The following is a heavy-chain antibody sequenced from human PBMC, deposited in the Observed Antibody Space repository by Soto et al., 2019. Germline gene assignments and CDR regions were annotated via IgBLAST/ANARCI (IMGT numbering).Heavy chain of an antibody. Sequence: SETLSLTCTVSGGSISSGDYYWSWIRQPPGKGLEWIGYIYYSGSTYYNPSLKSRVTISVDTSKNQFSLKLSSVTAADTAVYYCARTLMTTPLINWFDPWGKGTLVTVSS. CDR2: IYYSGST. D-gene: IGHD4-17*01. V-gene: IGHV4-30-4*01. J-gene: IGHJ5*02. CDR1: GGSISSGDYY. CDR3: ARTLMTTPLINWFDP.